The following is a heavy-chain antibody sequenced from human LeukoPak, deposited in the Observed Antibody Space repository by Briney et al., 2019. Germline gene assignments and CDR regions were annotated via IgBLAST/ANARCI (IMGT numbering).Heavy chain of an antibody. CDR1: GGSISSTSFY. CDR2: IYYSGTT. Sequence: SETLSLTCSVSGGSISSTSFYWGWIRRPPGKGLEWIASIYYSGTTHYNPSLKSRVTMSVDTSKNQFSLKLSAVTAADTAVYYCARQFHGSGYVDDLWGQGPLVKVSS. V-gene: IGHV4-39*01. D-gene: IGHD5-12*01. J-gene: IGHJ5*02. CDR3: ARQFHGSGYVDDL.